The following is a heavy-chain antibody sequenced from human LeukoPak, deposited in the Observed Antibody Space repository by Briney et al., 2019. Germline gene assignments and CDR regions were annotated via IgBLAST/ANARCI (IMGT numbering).Heavy chain of an antibody. CDR2: ISGSGGST. Sequence: GGSLRLSCAASVFTFSSYAMSWVRQAPGKGLEWVSAISGSGGSTYYADSVKGRFTISRDNSNNTVYLKMNSLRAEDTAVYYFAKDHCISTNCLYYYYGMDVWGQGTTVTVSS. CDR3: AKDHCISTNCLYYYYGMDV. CDR1: VFTFSSYA. J-gene: IGHJ6*02. D-gene: IGHD2-2*01. V-gene: IGHV3-23*01.